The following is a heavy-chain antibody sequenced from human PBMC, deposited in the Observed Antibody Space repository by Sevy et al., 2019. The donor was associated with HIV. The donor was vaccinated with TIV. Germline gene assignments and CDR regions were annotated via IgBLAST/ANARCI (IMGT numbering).Heavy chain of an antibody. V-gene: IGHV3-23*01. J-gene: IGHJ4*02. CDR2: ISGHGGST. Sequence: GGSLRLSCADSGVTFSSYAMSWVRQAPGKGLEWVSTISGHGGSTYYAGAVKGRFTISRNNTKKMVYLQMNSLRAEDTDVYYCAKDSGISAQIVVALRYWGQGTQVTVSS. CDR3: AKDSGISAQIVVALRY. CDR1: GVTFSSYA. D-gene: IGHD3-22*01.